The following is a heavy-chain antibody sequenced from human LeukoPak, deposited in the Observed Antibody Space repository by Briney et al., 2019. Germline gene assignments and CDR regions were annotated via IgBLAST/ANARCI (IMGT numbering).Heavy chain of an antibody. Sequence: SETLSLTCTVSGGSISSSRYYWGWIRQPPGKGLEWIGSIYYSGSTYYNPSLKSRVTISVDTSKNQFSLKLSSVTAADTAVYYCARHEIRIYYGSGTLNWFDPWGQGTLVTVSS. V-gene: IGHV4-39*01. CDR1: GGSISSSRYY. D-gene: IGHD3-10*01. CDR3: ARHEIRIYYGSGTLNWFDP. CDR2: IYYSGST. J-gene: IGHJ5*02.